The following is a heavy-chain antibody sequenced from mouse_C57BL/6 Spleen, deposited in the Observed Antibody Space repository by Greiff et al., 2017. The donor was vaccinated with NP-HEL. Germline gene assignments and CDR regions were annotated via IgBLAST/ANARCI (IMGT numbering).Heavy chain of an antibody. J-gene: IGHJ4*01. Sequence: EVQLVESGGGLVKPGGSLKLSCAATGFTFSDDGMRWVRQAPVEGLEWVAYNSSGSSTIYYADTVKGRFPISRDNAKNTLFLQMTSLRSEDTAMYSAARSPVRSGALDYWGQGTSVTVSS. D-gene: IGHD1-1*01. CDR1: GFTFSDDG. CDR3: ARSPVRSGALDY. CDR2: NSSGSSTI. V-gene: IGHV5-17*01.